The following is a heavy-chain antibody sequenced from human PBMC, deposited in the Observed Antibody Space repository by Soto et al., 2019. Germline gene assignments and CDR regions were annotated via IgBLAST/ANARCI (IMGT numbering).Heavy chain of an antibody. CDR2: INAGNGNT. CDR1: GYTFTSYA. CDR3: ARDGWLRVFSLDY. V-gene: IGHV1-3*01. Sequence: QVPLVQSGAEVKKPGASVKVSCKASGYTFTSYAMHWVRQAPGQRLEWMGWINAGNGNTKYSQKFQGRVTTTSDTSESTAYIELSSRRTADQAVYYCARDGWLRVFSLDYCGQGTLGTVSA. J-gene: IGHJ4*02. D-gene: IGHD5-12*01.